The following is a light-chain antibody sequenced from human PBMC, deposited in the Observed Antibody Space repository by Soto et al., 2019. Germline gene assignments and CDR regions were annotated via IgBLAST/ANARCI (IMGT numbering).Light chain of an antibody. J-gene: IGLJ2*01. CDR1: SSDVGSYNY. V-gene: IGLV2-14*01. CDR2: EVS. CDR3: TSHAGSSNYVI. Sequence: QSALTQPASVSGSPGQSITISCTGTSSDVGSYNYVSWYQHHPGKAPKLLISEVSNRPSGVSNRFSGSKSGNTASLTISGLQAEDEADYYCTSHAGSSNYVIFGGGTKVTVL.